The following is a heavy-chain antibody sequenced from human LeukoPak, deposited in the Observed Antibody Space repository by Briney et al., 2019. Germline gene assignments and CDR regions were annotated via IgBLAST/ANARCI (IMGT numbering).Heavy chain of an antibody. Sequence: GGSLRLSCAASGFTFDDFAMHWVRQAPGKGLQWVSRISGDGDSTFYADSVKGRFTISRDNAKNSLYLQMNSLRAEDTALYYCARDSSSWYVSEHWGQGTLVTVSS. J-gene: IGHJ1*01. D-gene: IGHD6-13*01. V-gene: IGHV3-43*02. CDR1: GFTFDDFA. CDR3: ARDSSSWYVSEH. CDR2: ISGDGDST.